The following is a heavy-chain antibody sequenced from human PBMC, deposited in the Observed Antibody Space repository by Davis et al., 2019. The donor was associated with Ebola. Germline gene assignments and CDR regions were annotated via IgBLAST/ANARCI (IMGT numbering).Heavy chain of an antibody. CDR1: GGTFTNYA. CDR2: IIPVVDTK. Sequence: SVKVSCKTSGGTFTNYAVNWVRQAPGQGLEWMGRIIPVVDTKDYAQKFQGRVTLTADKATNTAYMELSGLRSDDTAVYYCARGGCSGGSCYSMDYWGQGTLVTVSS. CDR3: ARGGCSGGSCYSMDY. V-gene: IGHV1-69*04. D-gene: IGHD2-15*01. J-gene: IGHJ4*02.